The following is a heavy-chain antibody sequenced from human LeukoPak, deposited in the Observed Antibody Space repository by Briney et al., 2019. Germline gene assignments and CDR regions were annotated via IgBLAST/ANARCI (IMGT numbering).Heavy chain of an antibody. V-gene: IGHV3-30*03. Sequence: PGGSLRLSCAASGFTFSSYGMHWVRQAPGKGLEWVAVISYDGSNKYYADSVKGRFTISRDNAKNTLYLQMTSLRAEDTAVYYCARLGARSGSYDYWGQGTLVTVSS. J-gene: IGHJ4*02. CDR2: ISYDGSNK. CDR3: ARLGARSGSYDY. CDR1: GFTFSSYG. D-gene: IGHD3-10*01.